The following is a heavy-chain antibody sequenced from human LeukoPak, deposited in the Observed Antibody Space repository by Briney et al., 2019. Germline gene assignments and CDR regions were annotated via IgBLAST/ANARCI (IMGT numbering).Heavy chain of an antibody. J-gene: IGHJ4*02. V-gene: IGHV3-23*01. CDR1: GFSFINYA. CDR2: ISGSGGST. CDR3: ASGSRNYFDY. D-gene: IGHD3-10*01. Sequence: GGSLRLSCAASGFSFINYAMRWVRQAPGKGLEWVSTISGSGGSTDYADSVKGRFTISRDNSKNTLYLQMNSLRAEVAAVYYGASGSRNYFDYWGQGNLVTVSS.